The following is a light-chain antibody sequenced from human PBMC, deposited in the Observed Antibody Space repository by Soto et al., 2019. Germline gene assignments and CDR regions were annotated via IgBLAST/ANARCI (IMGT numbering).Light chain of an antibody. CDR3: QQYGGTPPIT. J-gene: IGKJ5*01. V-gene: IGKV3-20*01. Sequence: EIVMTQSPATLSVSPGEGATLSCRASQSVSSYLAWYQQKPGQAPRFLIYGASSRATGIPDRFSGSGSGTDFTLTISRLEPEDFAVYYCQQYGGTPPITFGQGTRLEIK. CDR2: GAS. CDR1: QSVSSY.